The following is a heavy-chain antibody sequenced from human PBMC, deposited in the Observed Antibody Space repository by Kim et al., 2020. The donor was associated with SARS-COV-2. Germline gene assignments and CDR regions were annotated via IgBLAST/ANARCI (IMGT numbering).Heavy chain of an antibody. CDR3: ARGHSSGWYNPYDY. V-gene: IGHV1-18*01. Sequence: AQKLQGRVTMTTDTSTSTAYMELRSLRSDDTAVYFCARGHSSGWYNPYDYWGQGTLVTVSS. J-gene: IGHJ4*02. D-gene: IGHD6-19*01.